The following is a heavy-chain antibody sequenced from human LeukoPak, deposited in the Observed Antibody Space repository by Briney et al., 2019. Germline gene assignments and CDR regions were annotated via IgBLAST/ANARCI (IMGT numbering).Heavy chain of an antibody. V-gene: IGHV1-2*02. D-gene: IGHD6-25*01. J-gene: IGHJ4*02. CDR2: INPNSGGT. Sequence: ASVKVSCKASGYTFTGYYMHWVRQAPGQGLEWMGWINPNSGGTNYAQKFQGRVTTTRDTSISTAYMELSRLRSDDTAVYYCARDLDSGGFVVDYWGQGTLVTVSS. CDR1: GYTFTGYY. CDR3: ARDLDSGGFVVDY.